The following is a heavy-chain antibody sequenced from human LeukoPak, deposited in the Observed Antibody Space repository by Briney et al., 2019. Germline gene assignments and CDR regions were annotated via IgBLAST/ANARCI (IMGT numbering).Heavy chain of an antibody. CDR2: IYYSGST. CDR1: GGSISSYY. D-gene: IGHD3-10*01. V-gene: IGHV4-59*01. Sequence: TSETLSLTCTVSGGSISSYYWSWIRQPPGKGLEWIGYIYYSGSTNYNPSLKSRVTISVDTSKNQFSLKLSSVTAADTAVYYCARDRGFGELNWFDPWGQGTLVTVSS. J-gene: IGHJ5*02. CDR3: ARDRGFGELNWFDP.